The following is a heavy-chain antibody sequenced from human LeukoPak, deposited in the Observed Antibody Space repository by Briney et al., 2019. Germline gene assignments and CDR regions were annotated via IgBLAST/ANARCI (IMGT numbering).Heavy chain of an antibody. Sequence: GGSLRLSCEASGFTFNRYWMNWVRQAPGKGLEWVANIEQDGSEKYYVDSVKGRFTISRDNAKNSLYLHMNSLRAEDTAVYYCAREIGLRYFDWPQGGLYYYYYIDVWGKGTTVTISS. V-gene: IGHV3-7*01. CDR1: GFTFNRYW. CDR2: IEQDGSEK. J-gene: IGHJ6*03. D-gene: IGHD3-9*01. CDR3: AREIGLRYFDWPQGGLYYYYYIDV.